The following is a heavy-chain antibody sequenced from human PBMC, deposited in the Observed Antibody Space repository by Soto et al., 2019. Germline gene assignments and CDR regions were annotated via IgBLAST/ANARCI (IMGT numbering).Heavy chain of an antibody. CDR3: WFYDYVWGSPPQWYGMDV. J-gene: IGHJ6*02. CDR2: MNPNSGNT. V-gene: IGHV1-8*01. Sequence: ASVKVSCKASGYTFTSYDINWVRQAAGQGLEWMGWMNPNSGNTGYAQKFQGRVTMTRNTSISTAYMELSSLRSEDTAVYYCWFYDYVWGSPPQWYGMDVWGQGTTVTVSS. D-gene: IGHD3-16*01. CDR1: GYTFTSYD.